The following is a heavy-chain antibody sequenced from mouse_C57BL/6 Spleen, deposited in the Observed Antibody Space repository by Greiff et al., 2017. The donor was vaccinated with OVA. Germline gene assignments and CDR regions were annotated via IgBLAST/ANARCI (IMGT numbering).Heavy chain of an antibody. CDR1: GYTFTSYW. V-gene: IGHV1-69*01. D-gene: IGHD1-1*01. J-gene: IGHJ4*01. CDR2: IDPSDSYT. Sequence: QVQLQQPGAELVMPGASVKLSCKASGYTFTSYWMHWVKQRPGQGLEWIGEIDPSDSYTNYNQKFKGKSTLTVDKSSSTAYMQLSSLTSEDSAVYDCARGGGSSYGAMDYWGQGTSVTVSS. CDR3: ARGGGSSYGAMDY.